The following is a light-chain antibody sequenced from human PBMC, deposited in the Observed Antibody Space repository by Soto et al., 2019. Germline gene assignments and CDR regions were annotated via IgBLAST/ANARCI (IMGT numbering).Light chain of an antibody. CDR3: AAWDDSLNAVV. Sequence: QSVLTQPPSASGTPGQRVTISCSGSSSNIGRNTVNWYQQLPGTAPKVLIYSNNQRPSGVPDRLSGSKSGTSASLAISGLQSEDVADYYCAAWDDSLNAVVFGGGTKVTVL. CDR1: SSNIGRNT. J-gene: IGLJ2*01. V-gene: IGLV1-44*01. CDR2: SNN.